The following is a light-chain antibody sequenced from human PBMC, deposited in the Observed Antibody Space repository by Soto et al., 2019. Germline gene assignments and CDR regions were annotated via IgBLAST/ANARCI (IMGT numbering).Light chain of an antibody. CDR1: QSISDT. V-gene: IGKV3-15*01. CDR2: GAS. CDR3: QQYNNWPWT. Sequence: EIVMTQSPATLSVSPGGRATLSCRASQSISDTLSWYQQKPGQAPSLLIYGASTRAPGFPARFSGSGSGTDFTLTISSLQSEDFAVYYCQQYNNWPWTFGQGTKVDI. J-gene: IGKJ1*01.